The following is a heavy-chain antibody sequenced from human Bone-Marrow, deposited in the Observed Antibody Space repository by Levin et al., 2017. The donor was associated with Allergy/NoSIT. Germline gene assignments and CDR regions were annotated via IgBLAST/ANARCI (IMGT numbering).Heavy chain of an antibody. D-gene: IGHD2-21*02. J-gene: IGHJ3*02. CDR1: GFTFNTYT. V-gene: IGHV3-21*01. CDR3: AKVGRAQVTNEAFDM. CDR2: ISSNSNYI. Sequence: GESLKISCAASGFTFNTYTMNWVRLAPGKGLEWVSSISSNSNYIYYADSVKGRFTISRDNAKNSLYLQMNSLRVDDTGVFYCAKVGRAQVTNEAFDMWGQGTMVTVSS.